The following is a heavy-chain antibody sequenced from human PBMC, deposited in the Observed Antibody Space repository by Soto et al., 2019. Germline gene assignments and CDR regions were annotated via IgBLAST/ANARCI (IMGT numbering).Heavy chain of an antibody. CDR2: INHSGST. CDR1: GGSFSGYY. CDR3: ARGGCSGGSCYVGTDY. J-gene: IGHJ4*02. V-gene: IGHV4-34*01. Sequence: QVQLQQWGAGLLKPSETLSLTCAVYGGSFSGYYWSWIRQPPGKGLEWIGEINHSGSTNYNPSLKSRVTISVDTSKNQFSLKLSFMTAADMAVYYCARGGCSGGSCYVGTDYWGQGTLVTVSS. D-gene: IGHD2-15*01.